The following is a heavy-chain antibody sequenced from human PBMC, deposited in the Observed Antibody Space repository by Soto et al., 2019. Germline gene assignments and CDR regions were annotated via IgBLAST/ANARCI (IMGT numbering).Heavy chain of an antibody. V-gene: IGHV4-31*03. J-gene: IGHJ4*02. D-gene: IGHD1-1*01. CDR2: IDYSGTT. CDR1: GGSTSSSGYF. Sequence: SETLSLTCTVSGGSTSSSGYFWSWLRQPPGKGLEWIGYIDYSGTTYYNPSLKSRLAISIATSKNQFSLKLSSVTAADTAVYYCARGWNANFDYWGQGTLVTVSS. CDR3: ARGWNANFDY.